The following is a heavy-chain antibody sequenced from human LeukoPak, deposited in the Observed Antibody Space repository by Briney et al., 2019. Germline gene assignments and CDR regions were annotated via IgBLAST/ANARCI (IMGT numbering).Heavy chain of an antibody. CDR1: GFTFSSYS. D-gene: IGHD6-19*01. Sequence: GGSLRLSCAASGFTFSSYSMNWVRQAPGEGLEWVSSISSSSSYIYYADSVKGRFTISRDNAKNSLYLQMNSLRAEDTAVYYCARATGYSSGWDFDYWGQGTLVTVSS. CDR3: ARATGYSSGWDFDY. J-gene: IGHJ4*02. CDR2: ISSSSSYI. V-gene: IGHV3-21*01.